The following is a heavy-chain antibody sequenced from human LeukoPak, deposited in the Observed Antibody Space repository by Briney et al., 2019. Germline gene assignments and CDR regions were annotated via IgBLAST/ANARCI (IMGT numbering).Heavy chain of an antibody. CDR2: ISYDGSNK. CDR1: GFTFSSYG. V-gene: IGHV3-30*18. D-gene: IGHD3-3*01. CDR3: AKDIRRFLEWCDY. Sequence: GGSLRLSCATSGFTFSSYGMHWVRQAPGKGLEWVAVISYDGSNKYYADSVKGRFTISRDNSKNTLYLQMNSLRAEDTAVYYCAKDIRRFLEWCDYWGQGTLVAVSS. J-gene: IGHJ4*02.